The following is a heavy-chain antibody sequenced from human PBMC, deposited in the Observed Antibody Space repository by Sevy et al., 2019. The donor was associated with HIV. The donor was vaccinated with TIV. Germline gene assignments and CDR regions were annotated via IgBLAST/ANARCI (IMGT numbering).Heavy chain of an antibody. J-gene: IGHJ5*02. CDR2: INPNSGGT. V-gene: IGHV1-2*02. CDR3: ARDPTGAAAAMSWFDP. D-gene: IGHD2-2*01. Sequence: ASVKVSCKASGYTFTGYYIHLVRQAPGQGLEWMGWINPNSGGTNSAQKFQGRVTMTRDTSISTAYMELSRLRSDDTAVYYCARDPTGAAAAMSWFDPWGQGTLVTVSS. CDR1: GYTFTGYY.